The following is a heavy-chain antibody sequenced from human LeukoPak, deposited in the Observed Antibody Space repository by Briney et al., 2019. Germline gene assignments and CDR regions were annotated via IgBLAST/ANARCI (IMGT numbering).Heavy chain of an antibody. D-gene: IGHD3-3*01. J-gene: IGHJ4*02. Sequence: ASVKVSCKASGYTFTSYDINWVRQATGQGLELMGWMNPNSGNTGYAQKFQGRVTMTRNTSISTAYMELSRLRSEDTAVYYCARVDFGVVIGYSAHFDYWGKGTLVTVSS. CDR3: ARVDFGVVIGYSAHFDY. CDR1: GYTFTSYD. CDR2: MNPNSGNT. V-gene: IGHV1-8*01.